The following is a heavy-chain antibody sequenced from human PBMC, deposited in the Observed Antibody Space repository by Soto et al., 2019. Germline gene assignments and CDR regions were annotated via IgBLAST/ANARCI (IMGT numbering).Heavy chain of an antibody. CDR2: INHSGST. CDR1: GGSFSGYY. V-gene: IGHV4-34*01. D-gene: IGHD6-13*01. Sequence: QVQLQQWGAGLLKPSETLSLTCAVYGGSFSGYYWSWIRQPPGKGLEWIGEINHSGSTNYNPSLKSRVTISVDTSKNQFSLKLSSVTAADTAVYYCARGAGSSWYRGAFDIWGQGTMVTVSS. J-gene: IGHJ3*02. CDR3: ARGAGSSWYRGAFDI.